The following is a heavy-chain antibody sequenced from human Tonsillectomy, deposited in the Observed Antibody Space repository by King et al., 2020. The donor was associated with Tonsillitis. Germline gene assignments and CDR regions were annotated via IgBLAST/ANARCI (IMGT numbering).Heavy chain of an antibody. CDR2: IYSGGSST. D-gene: IGHD6-13*01. Sequence: VQLVESGGGLVQPGGSLRLSCAASGFSFSSYAMSWVRQAPGKGLEWVSVIYSGGSSTYYADSVKGRFTISRDNFKNTLYLQMNSLRAEDTAVYYCAKGIAAAGPPGFDYWGQGTLVTVSS. CDR3: AKGIAAAGPPGFDY. CDR1: GFSFSSYA. V-gene: IGHV3-23*03. J-gene: IGHJ4*02.